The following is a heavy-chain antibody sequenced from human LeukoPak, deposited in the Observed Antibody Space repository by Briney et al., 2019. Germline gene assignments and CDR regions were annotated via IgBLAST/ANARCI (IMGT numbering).Heavy chain of an antibody. Sequence: GGSLRLSCAASGFSFNNYAMNWVRQAPGKGLEWVSTISVSGDSTFYADSVQGRFTISRDTSRNSLSLHMNSLRAEDTAVYFCARRGGRNGWGDFDYWGQGTLVTASS. D-gene: IGHD3-10*01. CDR1: GFSFNNYA. CDR2: ISVSGDST. V-gene: IGHV3-23*01. CDR3: ARRGGRNGWGDFDY. J-gene: IGHJ4*02.